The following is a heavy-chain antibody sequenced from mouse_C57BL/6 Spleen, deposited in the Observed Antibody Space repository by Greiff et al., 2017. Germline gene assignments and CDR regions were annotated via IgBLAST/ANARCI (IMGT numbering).Heavy chain of an antibody. CDR3: TRTPTGPFDD. CDR2: MYPGNSDT. CDR1: GYTFTSYW. Sequence: EVQLQQSGTVLARPGASVKMSCKTSGYTFTSYWMHWVKQRPGQGLEWIGAMYPGNSDTSYNQKFKGKAKLTAVTSASTAYMELSSLTNEDAAVYYCTRTPTGPFDDWGQGTTLTVSA. D-gene: IGHD2-10*01. J-gene: IGHJ2*01. V-gene: IGHV1-5*01.